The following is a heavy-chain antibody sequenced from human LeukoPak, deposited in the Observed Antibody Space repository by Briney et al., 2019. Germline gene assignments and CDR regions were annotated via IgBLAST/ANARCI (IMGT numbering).Heavy chain of an antibody. CDR1: GGSISSSSYY. Sequence: PAETLSLTCTVSGGSISSSSYYWGWVRQPPVKGLEWIGSIYYSASTYYNPSLKSRVTISVDTSKNQFSLKLSSVTAADTAVYYCARVPTVTFFDYWGQGTLVTVSS. V-gene: IGHV4-39*07. CDR3: ARVPTVTFFDY. D-gene: IGHD4-17*01. CDR2: IYYSAST. J-gene: IGHJ4*02.